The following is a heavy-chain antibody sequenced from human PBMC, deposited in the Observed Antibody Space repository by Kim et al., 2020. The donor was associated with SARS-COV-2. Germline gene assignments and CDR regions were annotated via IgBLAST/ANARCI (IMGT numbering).Heavy chain of an antibody. J-gene: IGHJ4*02. CDR2: IRTKGNNYAT. V-gene: IGHV3-73*01. Sequence: GSLRLSCAVSGFTFSGSAIHWVRQASGKGLEWVGRIRTKGNNYATAYAASVKGRFTISRDDSKSAAYLEMKRLKADDSAVYYCTRVGSSTPFDYWGQGTLVTVSS. D-gene: IGHD1-26*01. CDR3: TRVGSSTPFDY. CDR1: GFTFSGSA.